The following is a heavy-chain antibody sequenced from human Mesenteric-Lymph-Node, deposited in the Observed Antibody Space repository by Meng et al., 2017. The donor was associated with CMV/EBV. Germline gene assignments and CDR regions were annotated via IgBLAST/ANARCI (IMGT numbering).Heavy chain of an antibody. D-gene: IGHD3-22*01. CDR1: GITFSNVW. Sequence: GGSLRLSCAASGITFSNVWMSWVRQAPETGLEWVGRIKSKTDGGTTNYAASVTGRFTISRDDSKNTLYLHVNSLKTEDTAVYYCTKDTSGYYSFFDPWGQGTQVTVSS. V-gene: IGHV3-15*01. CDR2: IKSKTDGGTT. J-gene: IGHJ5*02. CDR3: TKDTSGYYSFFDP.